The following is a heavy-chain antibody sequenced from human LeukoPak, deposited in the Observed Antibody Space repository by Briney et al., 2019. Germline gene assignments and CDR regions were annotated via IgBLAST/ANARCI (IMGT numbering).Heavy chain of an antibody. CDR3: ATGKFDY. J-gene: IGHJ4*02. D-gene: IGHD4-23*01. Sequence: GGSLRLSCVASGFTFSSYGMHWVRQAPGKGLEWVAVISYDGSNKYYADSVKGRFTISRDNSKKTLYLQMNSVRAEDTAVYYCATGKFDYWGQGTLVTVSS. CDR2: ISYDGSNK. CDR1: GFTFSSYG. V-gene: IGHV3-30*03.